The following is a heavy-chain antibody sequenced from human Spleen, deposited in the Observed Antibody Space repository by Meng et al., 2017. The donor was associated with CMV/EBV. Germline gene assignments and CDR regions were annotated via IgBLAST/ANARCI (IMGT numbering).Heavy chain of an antibody. Sequence: VQMQESGPGMVKHSGTLSLTCAFSGGSLRSSNSWTWVRPVPGKGLEWIGEINHSGSTNYNPSLKSRVTISVDKFKNQFSLKLGSVTAADTAVYYCARIERRRILKYCGSDCSTTDYWGQVTLVTVSS. CDR1: GGSLRSSNS. J-gene: IGHJ4*02. V-gene: IGHV4-4*02. D-gene: IGHD2-21*02. CDR3: ARIERRRILKYCGSDCSTTDY. CDR2: INHSGST.